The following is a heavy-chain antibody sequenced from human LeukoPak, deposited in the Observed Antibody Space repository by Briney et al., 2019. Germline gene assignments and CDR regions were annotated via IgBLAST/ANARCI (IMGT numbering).Heavy chain of an antibody. V-gene: IGHV1-18*01. CDR1: GYSFSNYG. D-gene: IGHD4-17*01. Sequence: GASVKVSCKAPGYSFSNYGITWAPQAPGQGLENMGWISASDGTTNYAQKVQGRVIMTTDTSTSTAYMELRSLRSDDTAVYYCARCGAAVTTHFSHWGQGTLVTVSS. CDR2: ISASDGTT. CDR3: ARCGAAVTTHFSH. J-gene: IGHJ4*02.